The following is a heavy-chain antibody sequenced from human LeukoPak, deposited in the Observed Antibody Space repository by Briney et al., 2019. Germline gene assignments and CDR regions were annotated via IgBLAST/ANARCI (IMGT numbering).Heavy chain of an antibody. V-gene: IGHV1-69*13. Sequence: ASVTVSFKASGGTFSSYAISWVRQAPGQGLEGMGGIIPIFGTANYAQKFQGRVTITADESTSTAYMEPSSLRSEDTAVYYCATKEDIVVVPASRGPYYYYYGMDVWGKGTTVTVSS. CDR2: IIPIFGTA. D-gene: IGHD2-2*01. CDR1: GGTFSSYA. J-gene: IGHJ6*04. CDR3: ATKEDIVVVPASRGPYYYYYGMDV.